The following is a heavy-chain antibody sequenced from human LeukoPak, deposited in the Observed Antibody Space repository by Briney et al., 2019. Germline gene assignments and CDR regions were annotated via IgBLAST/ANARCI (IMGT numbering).Heavy chain of an antibody. CDR2: ISGSGGST. CDR1: GFTFSSYA. J-gene: IGHJ6*03. D-gene: IGHD1-26*01. CDR3: ARGSGSRNYYYYYVDV. V-gene: IGHV3-23*01. Sequence: GGSLRLSCAAPGFTFSSYAMSWVRQAPGKGLEWVSAISGSGGSTYYADSVKGRFTISRDNSKNTLYLQMNSLRAEDTAVYYCARGSGSRNYYYYYVDVWGKGTTVTVSS.